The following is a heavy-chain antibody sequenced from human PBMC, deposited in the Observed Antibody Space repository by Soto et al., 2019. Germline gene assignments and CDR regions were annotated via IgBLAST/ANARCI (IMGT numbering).Heavy chain of an antibody. V-gene: IGHV3-30*18. CDR3: VKEGGVVATSVSYYYGMDV. J-gene: IGHJ6*01. Sequence: QVQVVESGGGVVQPGRSLRLSCSASGFTFSRYGMHWVRQAPGKGLEWVALVSYDGSSQYYGDSVKGRFTISRDNSKSPLFLQMDSLRPEDTAVYYCVKEGGVVATSVSYYYGMDVWGQGTTVTVS. D-gene: IGHD2-15*01. CDR1: GFTFSRYG. CDR2: VSYDGSSQ.